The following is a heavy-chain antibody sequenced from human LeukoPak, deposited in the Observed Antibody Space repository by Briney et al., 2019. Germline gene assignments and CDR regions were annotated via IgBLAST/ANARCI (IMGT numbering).Heavy chain of an antibody. J-gene: IGHJ4*02. V-gene: IGHV3-21*01. Sequence: GGSLRLPCAVSGFTFSDYSVNWVRQAPGKGLEWVSGISRSSRYIDYTDSVKGRFTISRDNAKNSVYLEMNSLRAEDTAVYFCAREGPYGSPSLDYWGQGTLVTVSS. D-gene: IGHD3-10*01. CDR2: ISRSSRYI. CDR3: AREGPYGSPSLDY. CDR1: GFTFSDYS.